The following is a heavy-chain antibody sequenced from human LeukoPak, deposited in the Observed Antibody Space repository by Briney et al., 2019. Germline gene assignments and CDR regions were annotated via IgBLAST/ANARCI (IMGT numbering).Heavy chain of an antibody. CDR1: GFTFSTYW. Sequence: GGSLRLSCAASGFTFSTYWVHWVRQVPGKGLVWVSRINSDGSSTFYVDSVKGRFTISRDNAKNTLSLLMNSLRPEDTAVYYCASLFHWGQGTLVTVSS. D-gene: IGHD3-10*01. J-gene: IGHJ4*02. CDR2: INSDGSST. CDR3: ASLFH. V-gene: IGHV3-74*01.